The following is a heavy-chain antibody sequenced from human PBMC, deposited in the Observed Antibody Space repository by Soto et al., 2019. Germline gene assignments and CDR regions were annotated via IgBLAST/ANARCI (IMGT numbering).Heavy chain of an antibody. Sequence: QDQLVQSGAEVKKPGSSVKVSCKASGGTFSSHTFSWVRQAPGQGLEWMGRIIPALGTATYAQKFQGRVPITADASATTVYMELHRLTSEATAVYYCARLDFADYWYFDLWGRGPLVTVSS. CDR3: ARLDFADYWYFDL. CDR2: IIPALGTA. CDR1: GGTFSSHT. J-gene: IGHJ2*01. D-gene: IGHD4-17*01. V-gene: IGHV1-69*08.